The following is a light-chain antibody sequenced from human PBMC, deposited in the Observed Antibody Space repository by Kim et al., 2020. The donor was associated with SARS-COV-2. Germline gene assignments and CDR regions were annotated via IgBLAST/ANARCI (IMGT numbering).Light chain of an antibody. J-gene: IGKJ4*01. Sequence: TGERATLSCRASQNIDTYLAWYQQRPGQAPRLLVYDASNRDTGVPDRFSGSGSGTDFTLTISSLEPEDFSIYYCQQRNSWPPAVTFGGGTKVDIK. CDR1: QNIDTY. V-gene: IGKV3-11*01. CDR3: QQRNSWPPAVT. CDR2: DAS.